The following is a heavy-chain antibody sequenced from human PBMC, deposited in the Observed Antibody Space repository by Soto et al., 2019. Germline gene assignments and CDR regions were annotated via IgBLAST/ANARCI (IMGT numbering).Heavy chain of an antibody. CDR2: INHSGST. CDR3: ARQPTTGDTDLWFDP. D-gene: IGHD2-21*01. CDR1: GGSFSGYY. Sequence: PSETLSLTCAVYGGSFSGYYWSWIRQPPGKGLEWIGEINHSGSTNYNPSLKSRVTISVDTSKNEFSLKLRSVTAADTAVYYCARQPTTGDTDLWFDPWGQGTLVTV. V-gene: IGHV4-34*01. J-gene: IGHJ5*02.